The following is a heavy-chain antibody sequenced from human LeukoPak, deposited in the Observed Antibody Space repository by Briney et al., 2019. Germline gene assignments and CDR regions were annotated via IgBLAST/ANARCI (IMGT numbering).Heavy chain of an antibody. CDR2: INHSGST. V-gene: IGHV4-34*01. Sequence: SETLSLTCAVYGGSFSGYYWSWIRQPPGKGLEWIGEINHSGSTNYNPSLKSRVTISVDTFKNQFSLKLSSVTAADTAVYYCARGRGGTYYFDYWGQGTLVTVSS. J-gene: IGHJ4*02. CDR3: ARGRGGTYYFDY. D-gene: IGHD1-1*01. CDR1: GGSFSGYY.